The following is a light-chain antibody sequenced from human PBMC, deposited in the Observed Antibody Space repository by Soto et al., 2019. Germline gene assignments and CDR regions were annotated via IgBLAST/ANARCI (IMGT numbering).Light chain of an antibody. Sequence: QSALTQPASVSGSPGQSITISCTGTNSDVGGYNYVSWYQQYPGKAPKLMIYEVAKRPSGVSNRFSGSKSANTASLTISGLQAEDEADYYCSSYTSSNTLVFGGGTKLTVL. CDR2: EVA. J-gene: IGLJ2*01. CDR1: NSDVGGYNY. V-gene: IGLV2-14*01. CDR3: SSYTSSNTLV.